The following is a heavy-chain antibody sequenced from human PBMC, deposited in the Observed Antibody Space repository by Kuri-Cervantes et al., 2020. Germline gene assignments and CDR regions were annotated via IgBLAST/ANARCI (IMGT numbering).Heavy chain of an antibody. J-gene: IGHJ4*02. CDR1: GDSISSNYW. CDR2: IHHSGST. CDR3: ARAGGFLAAEY. V-gene: IGHV4-4*02. Sequence: SETLSLTCAVSGDSISSNYWWSWLRQPPGKGLEWIGEIHHSGSTYYNPSLKSRVTISVDKSKNLFSLELSSVTAADTAVYYCARAGGFLAAEYWGQGTLVTVSS. D-gene: IGHD6-25*01.